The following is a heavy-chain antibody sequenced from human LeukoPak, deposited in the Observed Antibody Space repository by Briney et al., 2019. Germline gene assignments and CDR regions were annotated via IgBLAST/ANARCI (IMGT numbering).Heavy chain of an antibody. J-gene: IGHJ4*02. Sequence: SVKVSCKASGGTFSSYAISWVRQAPGQGLEWMGGIIPIFGTANYAQKFQGRVTITTDESTSTAYMELNSLRSEDTAVYYCAREGELGFSDYWGQGTLVTVSS. V-gene: IGHV1-69*05. D-gene: IGHD7-27*01. CDR1: GGTFSSYA. CDR2: IIPIFGTA. CDR3: AREGELGFSDY.